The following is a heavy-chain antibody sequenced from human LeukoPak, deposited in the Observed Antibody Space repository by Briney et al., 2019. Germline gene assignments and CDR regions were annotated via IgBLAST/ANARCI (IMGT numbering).Heavy chain of an antibody. Sequence: ASVKVSCKASGYTFTCYYMHWVRQAPRQGLEWMGWINPNSGGTNYAQKFQGWVTMTRDTSISTAYMELSRLRSDDTAVYYCARGGMATITPLNYWGQGTLVTVSS. CDR1: GYTFTCYY. V-gene: IGHV1-2*04. J-gene: IGHJ4*02. CDR3: ARGGMATITPLNY. D-gene: IGHD5-24*01. CDR2: INPNSGGT.